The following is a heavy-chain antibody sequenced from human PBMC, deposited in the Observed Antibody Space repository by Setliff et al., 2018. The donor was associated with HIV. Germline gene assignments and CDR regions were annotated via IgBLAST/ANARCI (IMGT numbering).Heavy chain of an antibody. CDR3: ARHYFDSGSPFNF. CDR2: VYYTGST. Sequence: SETLSLTCSVSGGSISGSYWSWIRQSPERRLEWIGYVYYTGSTHYNPSLKSRVSISVDTSENRFSLRLSSMTAADTAVYYCARHYFDSGSPFNFWGQGALVTVSS. V-gene: IGHV4-59*08. D-gene: IGHD3-10*01. J-gene: IGHJ4*02. CDR1: GGSISGSY.